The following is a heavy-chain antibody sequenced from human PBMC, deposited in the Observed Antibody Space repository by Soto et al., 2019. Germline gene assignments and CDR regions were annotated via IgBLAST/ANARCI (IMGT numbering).Heavy chain of an antibody. V-gene: IGHV1-3*04. CDR1: GYTFTSYA. CDR2: INTGNGNT. CDR3: ARGGYSGYDWDV. Sequence: QVQLVQSGAEVKKPGASVKVSCKASGYTFTSYAMHWVRQAPGQRLEWMGWINTGNGNTKYSQKFQGRVTITRDTSASTAYMELSSLRSEDTAVYYCARGGYSGYDWDVWGQGTTVTVSS. J-gene: IGHJ6*02. D-gene: IGHD5-12*01.